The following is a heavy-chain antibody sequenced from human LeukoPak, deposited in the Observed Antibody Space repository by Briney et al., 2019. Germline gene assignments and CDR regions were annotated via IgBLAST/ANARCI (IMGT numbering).Heavy chain of an antibody. CDR2: IYSGGST. V-gene: IGHV3-NL1*01. CDR3: ARIHSSGWYYYYGMDV. D-gene: IGHD6-19*01. J-gene: IGHJ6*02. Sequence: PGGSLRLSCAASGFSFSAYGVHWVRQAPGKGLEWVSVIYSGGSTYYADSVKGRFTISRHNSKNTLYLQMNSLRAEDTAVYYCARIHSSGWYYYYGMDVWGQGTTVTVSS. CDR1: GFSFSAYG.